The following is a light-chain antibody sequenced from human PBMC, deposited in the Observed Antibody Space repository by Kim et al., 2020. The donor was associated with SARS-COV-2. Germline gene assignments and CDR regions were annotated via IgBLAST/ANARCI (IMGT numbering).Light chain of an antibody. CDR1: RANIGNNY. CDR3: GTWDSSLSGLV. V-gene: IGLV1-51*01. CDR2: DNN. J-gene: IGLJ3*02. Sequence: GKKVTSSCTGSRANIGNNYVSGDQQLAGTAPKLLIYDNNKRPSGIPDRFSGSKDGTSATLGITGLQTGDEADYYCGTWDSSLSGLVFGGGTQLTVL.